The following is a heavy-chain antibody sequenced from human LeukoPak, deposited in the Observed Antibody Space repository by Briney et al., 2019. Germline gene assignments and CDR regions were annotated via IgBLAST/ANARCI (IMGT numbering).Heavy chain of an antibody. Sequence: TGGSLRLSCAASGFTFSSYAMSWVRQAPGKGLEWVSANSGSGGSTYYADSVKGRFTISRDNSKNTLYLQMNSLRAEDTAVYYCARLGITGTYFDYWGQGTLVTVSS. D-gene: IGHD1-20*01. J-gene: IGHJ4*02. CDR1: GFTFSSYA. CDR3: ARLGITGTYFDY. CDR2: NSGSGGST. V-gene: IGHV3-23*01.